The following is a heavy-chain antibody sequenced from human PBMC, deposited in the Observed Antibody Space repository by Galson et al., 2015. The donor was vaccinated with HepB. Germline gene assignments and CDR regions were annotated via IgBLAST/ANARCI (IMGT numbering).Heavy chain of an antibody. J-gene: IGHJ5*02. CDR1: GGTFSSYA. Sequence: SVKVSCKASGGTFSSYAISWVRQAPGQGLEWMGGIIPIFGTANYAQKFQGRVTITADESTSTAYVELRSLRSDDTAVYYCARGAHVGAVGGIQNNWFDPWGQGTLVTVSS. CDR2: IIPIFGTA. D-gene: IGHD2-15*01. CDR3: ARGAHVGAVGGIQNNWFDP. V-gene: IGHV1-69*13.